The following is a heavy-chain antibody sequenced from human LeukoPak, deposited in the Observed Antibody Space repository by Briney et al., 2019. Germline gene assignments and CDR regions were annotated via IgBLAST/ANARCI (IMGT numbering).Heavy chain of an antibody. CDR3: SKETYYYGSGSQY. CDR1: GFTFSSYA. J-gene: IGHJ4*02. D-gene: IGHD3-10*01. Sequence: PGGSLRLSCAASGFTFSSYAMSWVRQAPGKGLEWVSAMSGSGGSTYYADSVKGRFTISRDNSKNTLYLQMNSLRAEDTAVYFCSKETYYYGSGSQYWGQGTLVTVSS. V-gene: IGHV3-23*01. CDR2: MSGSGGST.